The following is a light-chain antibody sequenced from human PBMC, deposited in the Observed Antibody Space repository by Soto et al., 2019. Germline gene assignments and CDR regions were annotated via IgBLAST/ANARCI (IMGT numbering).Light chain of an antibody. J-gene: IGKJ1*01. V-gene: IGKV3-20*01. CDR3: KHYDSSPWT. CDR1: QTVGSSY. CDR2: GAS. Sequence: EIVFTQSPGTLSLCPGERATVSCRASQTVGSSYLAWYQQKPGQAPRLLIYGASSRATGVSDRLSGSGSGTDFTLAISSLELADFAVYYCKHYDSSPWTFGQGTKV.